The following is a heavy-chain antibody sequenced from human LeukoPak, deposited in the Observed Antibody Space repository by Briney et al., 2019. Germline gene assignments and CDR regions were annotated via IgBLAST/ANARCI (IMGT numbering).Heavy chain of an antibody. J-gene: IGHJ4*02. CDR1: GFTVSTSY. Sequence: GGSLRLSCVASGFTVSTSYMTWVRQPPGKGLEWISVIYSGGYTSYADSVKGRFTISRDSSENTLYLQMNSLRGEDTAVYYCARDPGGGPTHGFWGQGTLVTVSS. D-gene: IGHD1-26*01. CDR2: IYSGGYT. CDR3: ARDPGGGPTHGF. V-gene: IGHV3-53*05.